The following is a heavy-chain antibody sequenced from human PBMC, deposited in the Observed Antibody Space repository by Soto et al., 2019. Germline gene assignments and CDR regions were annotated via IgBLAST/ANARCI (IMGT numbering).Heavy chain of an antibody. CDR1: GFSLSTSGVG. CDR2: IYWDDDK. V-gene: IGHV2-5*02. D-gene: IGHD6-6*01. CDR3: AHRRGSSSFPISYYMEV. J-gene: IGHJ6*03. Sequence: SGPTLVNPTQTLTLTCTFSGFSLSTSGVGVGWIRQPPGKALEWLALIYWDDDKRYSPSLKSRLTITKDTSKNQVVLTMTNMDPVDTATYFCAHRRGSSSFPISYYMEVWGKGTTVNV.